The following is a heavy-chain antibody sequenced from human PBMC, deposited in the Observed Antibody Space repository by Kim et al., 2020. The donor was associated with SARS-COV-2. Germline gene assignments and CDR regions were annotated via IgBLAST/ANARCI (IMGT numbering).Heavy chain of an antibody. CDR1: GGSISSYY. Sequence: SETLSLTCTVSGGSISSYYWSWIRQPPGKGLEWVGYIYYSGSTNYNPSLMSRVAISVDTSKNQFSLKLSSVTAADTAVYYCARGDGSGSYYDYYFDSWGQGTLVTVSS. J-gene: IGHJ4*02. CDR3: ARGDGSGSYYDYYFDS. D-gene: IGHD3-10*01. V-gene: IGHV4-59*01. CDR2: IYYSGST.